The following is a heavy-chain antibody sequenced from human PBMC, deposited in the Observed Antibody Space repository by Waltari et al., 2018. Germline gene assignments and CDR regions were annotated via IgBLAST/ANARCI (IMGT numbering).Heavy chain of an antibody. J-gene: IGHJ6*02. CDR1: GGTFSSYT. D-gene: IGHD6-6*01. Sequence: QVQLVQSGAEVKKPGSSVKVSCKASGGTFSSYTISWVRQAPGQGLEWMGRIIPSLGIANYAQKFQGRVTITAEKSTSTAYMERGSLRSEDTAVYYCAIETGSSSSLYYYYGMDVWGQGTTVTVSS. CDR3: AIETGSSSSLYYYYGMDV. V-gene: IGHV1-69*08. CDR2: IIPSLGIA.